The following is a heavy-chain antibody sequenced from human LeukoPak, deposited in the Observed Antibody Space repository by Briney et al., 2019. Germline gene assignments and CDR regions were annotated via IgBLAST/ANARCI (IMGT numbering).Heavy chain of an antibody. Sequence: GGSLRLSCAASGFTFSSYAMSWVRQAPGKGLEWVSAISGSGGSTYYADSVKGRFTISRDNSKNTLYLQMNSLRAEDTAVYYCARLISTSSSRFSDYWGQGTLVTVSS. CDR3: ARLISTSSSRFSDY. V-gene: IGHV3-23*01. J-gene: IGHJ4*02. D-gene: IGHD6-6*01. CDR1: GFTFSSYA. CDR2: ISGSGGST.